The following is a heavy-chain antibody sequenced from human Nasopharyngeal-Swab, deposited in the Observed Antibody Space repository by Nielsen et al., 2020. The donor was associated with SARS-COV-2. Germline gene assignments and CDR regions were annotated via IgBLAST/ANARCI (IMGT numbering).Heavy chain of an antibody. J-gene: IGHJ6*03. V-gene: IGHV1-69*13. CDR3: ARDTVGATGTYYYYMDV. CDR2: IIPIFGTA. CDR1: GGTFSSYA. Sequence: SSVKVSCKASGGTFSSYAISWVRQAPGQGLEWMGGIIPIFGTANYVQKFQGRVTITADESTSTAYMELSSLRSEDTAVYYCARDTVGATGTYYYYMDVWGKGTTVTVSS. D-gene: IGHD1-26*01.